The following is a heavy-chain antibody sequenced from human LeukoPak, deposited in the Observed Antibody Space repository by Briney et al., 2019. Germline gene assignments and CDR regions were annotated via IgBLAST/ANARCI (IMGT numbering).Heavy chain of an antibody. CDR3: AKVIRVLTRGGGFDY. CDR1: GFTFSSYA. Sequence: GGSLRLSCAASGFTFSSYAMSWVRQAPGKGLGWVSAISGSGGSTYYADSVKGRFTISRDNSKNTLYLQMNSLRAEDTAVYYCAKVIRVLTRGGGFDYWGQGTLVTVSS. J-gene: IGHJ4*02. CDR2: ISGSGGST. D-gene: IGHD7-27*01. V-gene: IGHV3-23*01.